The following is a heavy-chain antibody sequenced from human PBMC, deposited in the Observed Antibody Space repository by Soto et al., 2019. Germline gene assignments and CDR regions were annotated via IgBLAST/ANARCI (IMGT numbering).Heavy chain of an antibody. CDR2: ISGNGGST. CDR1: GFTFSSYA. CDR3: AKDLLWGVVVVAAEGRFFDY. V-gene: IGHV3-23*01. Sequence: GGSLRLSCAASGFTFSSYAMSWVRQAPGKGLEWVSAISGNGGSTYYADSVKGRFTISRDNSKNALYLQMNSLRAEDAAVYYCAKDLLWGVVVVAAEGRFFDYWGQGSLVIVSS. J-gene: IGHJ4*02. D-gene: IGHD2-15*01.